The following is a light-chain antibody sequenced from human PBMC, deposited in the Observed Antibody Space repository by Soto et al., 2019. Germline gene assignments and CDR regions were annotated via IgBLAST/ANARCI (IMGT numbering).Light chain of an antibody. V-gene: IGKV1-9*01. CDR2: AAS. Sequence: DIQMTQSPSTLSGSVGDRVTITCRASQTISSWLAWYQQKPGKAPHLLIYAASTLQSGVPSRFSGSGSGTEFTLTISSLQPEDFATYYCQQLNSYPLSFGGGTKVDIK. J-gene: IGKJ4*01. CDR1: QTISSW. CDR3: QQLNSYPLS.